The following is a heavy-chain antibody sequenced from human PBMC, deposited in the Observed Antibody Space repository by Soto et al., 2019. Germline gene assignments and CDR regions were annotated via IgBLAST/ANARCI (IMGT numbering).Heavy chain of an antibody. V-gene: IGHV3-66*01. J-gene: IGHJ4*02. Sequence: GGSLRLSCAASGFTVSSNYMIWVRQAPGKGLEWVSVIYSGGSTYYADSVKGRFTISRDNSKNTLYLQMNSLRAEDTAVYYCARAAEGPEDFTSRRIDYWGQGTLVTVSS. CDR2: IYSGGST. CDR3: ARAAEGPEDFTSRRIDY. CDR1: GFTVSSNY. D-gene: IGHD6-13*01.